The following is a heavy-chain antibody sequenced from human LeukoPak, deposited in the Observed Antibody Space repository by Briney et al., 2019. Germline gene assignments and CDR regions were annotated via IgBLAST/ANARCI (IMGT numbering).Heavy chain of an antibody. V-gene: IGHV3-30-3*01. CDR1: GFTFSSYA. CDR3: ARDGQGSWYVRGRHYYYGMDV. D-gene: IGHD6-13*01. Sequence: PGGSLRLSCAASGFTFSSYAMLWVRQAPGKGLEWVAVISYDGSNKYYADSVKGRFTISRDNSKNTLYLQMNSLRAEDTAVYYCARDGQGSWYVRGRHYYYGMDVWGQGTTVTVSS. CDR2: ISYDGSNK. J-gene: IGHJ6*02.